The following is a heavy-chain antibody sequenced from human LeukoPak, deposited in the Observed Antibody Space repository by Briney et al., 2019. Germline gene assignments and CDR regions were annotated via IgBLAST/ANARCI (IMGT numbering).Heavy chain of an antibody. CDR1: GGSINSYY. Sequence: SETLSLTCTVSGGSINSYYWSWIRQPPGKGLEWIGYIYYSGSTNYNPSLKSRVTISVDTSKNQFSLKLSSVTAADTAVYYCARGVIGYYGSGSYDAWGQGTLVTVSS. CDR3: ARGVIGYYGSGSYDA. V-gene: IGHV4-59*01. D-gene: IGHD3-10*01. J-gene: IGHJ4*02. CDR2: IYYSGST.